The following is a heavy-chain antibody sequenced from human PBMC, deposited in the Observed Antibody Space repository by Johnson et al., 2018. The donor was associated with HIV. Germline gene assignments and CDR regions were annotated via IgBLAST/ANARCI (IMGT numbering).Heavy chain of an antibody. V-gene: IGHV3-43*01. Sequence: VQLVESGGVVVQPGGSLRLSCAASGFTFDDYTMHWVRQAPGKGLEWVSLISWDGGSTYYADSFQGRFTISRDNAKSSLYLQMNSLRAEDTAVYYCARFYSSGWSDDFDIWGQGTMVTVSS. D-gene: IGHD6-19*01. CDR1: GFTFDDYT. CDR2: ISWDGGST. J-gene: IGHJ3*02. CDR3: ARFYSSGWSDDFDI.